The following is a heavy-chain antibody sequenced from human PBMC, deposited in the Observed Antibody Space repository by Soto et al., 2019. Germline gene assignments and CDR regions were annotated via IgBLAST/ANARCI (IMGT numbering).Heavy chain of an antibody. CDR3: ATAVRGVISFYYGMDV. V-gene: IGHV1-8*01. D-gene: IGHD3-10*01. CDR2: MNPNSGNT. Sequence: ASVKVSCKASGYTFTSYDINWVRQATGQGLEWMGWMNPNSGNTDYAQKFQGRVTMTRNTSISTAYMELSSLRSEDTAVYYCATAVRGVISFYYGMDVWGQGTTVTVSS. CDR1: GYTFTSYD. J-gene: IGHJ6*02.